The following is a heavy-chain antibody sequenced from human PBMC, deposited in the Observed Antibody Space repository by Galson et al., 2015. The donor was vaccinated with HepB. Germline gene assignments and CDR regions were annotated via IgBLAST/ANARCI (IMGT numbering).Heavy chain of an antibody. J-gene: IGHJ6*02. CDR1: GFTFSSYA. Sequence: SLRLSCAASGFTFSSYAMHWVRQAPGKGLEWVAVISYDGSNKYYADSVKGRFTISRDNSKNTLYLQMNSLRAEDTAVYYCAREVAVAGFYYYYGMDVWGQGTTVTVSS. CDR2: ISYDGSNK. V-gene: IGHV3-30*04. D-gene: IGHD6-19*01. CDR3: AREVAVAGFYYYYGMDV.